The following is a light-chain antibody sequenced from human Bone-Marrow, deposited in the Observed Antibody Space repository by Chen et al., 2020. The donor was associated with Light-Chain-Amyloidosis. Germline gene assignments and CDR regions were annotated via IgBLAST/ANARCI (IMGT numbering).Light chain of an antibody. J-gene: IGLJ3*02. V-gene: IGLV3-21*02. CDR2: DDS. CDR3: QVWDRSSDRPV. Sequence: SYVLTQPSSVSVAPGQTATIACGGNNIGSTSGHWYKQTPGQAPLLVVYDDSDRPSGIPERLSGSNSGNTATLTISRVEAGDEADYYCQVWDRSSDRPVFGGGTKLTVL. CDR1: NIGSTS.